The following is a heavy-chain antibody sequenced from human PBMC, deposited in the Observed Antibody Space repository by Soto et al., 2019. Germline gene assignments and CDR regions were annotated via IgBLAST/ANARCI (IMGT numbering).Heavy chain of an antibody. D-gene: IGHD5-12*01. Sequence: QVQLVQSGAEVKRPGASVTVSCRASGDTFNDYYIHWVRQAPGQGLEWMGWINPNGGVTKYAQKFQGWVSMTRDTSIRTVYMQLSRLRSDDTAGYYCARESGGATATLDYYYFYMDVWGTGTKVTVSS. V-gene: IGHV1-2*04. CDR2: INPNGGVT. CDR3: ARESGGATATLDYYYFYMDV. J-gene: IGHJ6*03. CDR1: GDTFNDYY.